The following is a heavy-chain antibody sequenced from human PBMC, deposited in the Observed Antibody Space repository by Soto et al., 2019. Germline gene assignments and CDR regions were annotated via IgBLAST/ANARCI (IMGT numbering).Heavy chain of an antibody. CDR3: ARQPTYAELPAYETHCFDY. V-gene: IGHV4-39*01. CDR1: VGSISSTYSY. CDR2: VYYSGTT. J-gene: IGHJ4*02. Sequence: LQLQESGPGLVKPSETLSLTCTVSVGSISSTYSYWAWIRQSPRNGLEWIGRVYYSGTTNYKPSLDSRVTISGDTSKTQCSLTLTSVSAAATAVYYCARQPTYAELPAYETHCFDYWGQGALITVSS. D-gene: IGHD1-7*01.